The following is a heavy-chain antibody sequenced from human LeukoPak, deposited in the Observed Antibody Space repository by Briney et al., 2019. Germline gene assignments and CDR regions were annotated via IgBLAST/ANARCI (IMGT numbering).Heavy chain of an antibody. CDR2: ISAYNGNT. CDR3: ARVGPSLEGSGSYYFDY. Sequence: ASLKVSCKASGYTFTSYGISWVRQAPGQGLEWMGWISAYNGNTNYAQKLQGRVTMTTDTSTSTAYMELRSLRSDDTAVYYCARVGPSLEGSGSYYFDYWGQGTLVTVSS. CDR1: GYTFTSYG. D-gene: IGHD3-10*01. J-gene: IGHJ4*02. V-gene: IGHV1-18*01.